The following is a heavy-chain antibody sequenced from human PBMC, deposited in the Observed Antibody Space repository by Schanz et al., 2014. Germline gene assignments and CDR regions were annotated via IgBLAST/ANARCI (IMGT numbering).Heavy chain of an antibody. V-gene: IGHV3-23*01. J-gene: IGHJ4*02. D-gene: IGHD5-12*01. CDR1: GFAFSSYG. Sequence: EVQLLESGGGLVQPGGSLRLSCLASGFAFSSYGMNWLRQAPGKGLEWVSYVSRSTPDIYYADSVRGRFTISRDNAENTLFLQMNSLRAEDTAVYYCARKVVATIGGYYDNWGQGTLVIVSS. CDR2: VSRSTPDI. CDR3: ARKVVATIGGYYDN.